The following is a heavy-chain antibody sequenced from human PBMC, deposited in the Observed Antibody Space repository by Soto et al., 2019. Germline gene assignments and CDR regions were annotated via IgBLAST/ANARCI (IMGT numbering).Heavy chain of an antibody. Sequence: QLQLQESGPGLVKPSETLSLTCTVSGGSISSSSYYWGWIRQPPGKGLEWIGSIYYSGSTYYNPSLKSRVTISVDTSKNQFSLKLSSVPAADTAVYYCARRDVHCGGDCLDAFDIWGQGTMVTVSS. CDR2: IYYSGST. J-gene: IGHJ3*02. CDR3: ARRDVHCGGDCLDAFDI. CDR1: GGSISSSSYY. V-gene: IGHV4-39*01. D-gene: IGHD2-21*02.